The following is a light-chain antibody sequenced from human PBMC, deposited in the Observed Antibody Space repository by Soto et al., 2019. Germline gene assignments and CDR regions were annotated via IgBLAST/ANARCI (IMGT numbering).Light chain of an antibody. CDR3: AAWDDSLSGYV. Sequence: QTVVTQPPSASGTPGQRVTISCSGSSSNIGSNYIYWYQQLPGTAPKLLIYSNNQLPSGVPDRFSGSKSGTSASLAISGLRSEDEADYYCAAWDDSLSGYVFGTGTKLTVL. CDR1: SSNIGSNY. CDR2: SNN. J-gene: IGLJ1*01. V-gene: IGLV1-47*02.